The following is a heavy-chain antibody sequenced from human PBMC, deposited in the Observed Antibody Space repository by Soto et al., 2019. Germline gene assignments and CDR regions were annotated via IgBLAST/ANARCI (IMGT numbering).Heavy chain of an antibody. V-gene: IGHV1-3*01. Sequence: ASVKVSSKASGYTITRYAMHWVRQAPRQRLEWMGWINAGNGNTKYSQKFQGRVTITRDTSASTAYMELSSLRSEDTAVYYCARSSICFGEWYGMDVWGQGTTVTVSS. CDR2: INAGNGNT. CDR1: GYTITRYA. CDR3: ARSSICFGEWYGMDV. J-gene: IGHJ6*02. D-gene: IGHD3-10*01.